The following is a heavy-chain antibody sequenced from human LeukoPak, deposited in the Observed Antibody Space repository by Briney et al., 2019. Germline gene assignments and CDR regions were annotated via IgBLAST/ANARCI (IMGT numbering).Heavy chain of an antibody. J-gene: IGHJ4*02. V-gene: IGHV3-48*03. CDR1: GFTFSSYE. CDR3: ARPPPWLGEYSSDY. CDR2: ISSSGSTI. Sequence: PGGSLRLSCAASGFTFSSYEMNWVRQAPGKGLEWVSYISSSGSTIYYADSVKGRFTISRDNAKNSLYLQMNSLRAEDTAVYYCARPPPWLGEYSSDYWGQGTLVTVSS. D-gene: IGHD3-10*01.